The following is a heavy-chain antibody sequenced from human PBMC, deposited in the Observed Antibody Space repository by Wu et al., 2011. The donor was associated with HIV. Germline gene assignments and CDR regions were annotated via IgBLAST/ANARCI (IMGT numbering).Heavy chain of an antibody. V-gene: IGHV1-69*15. CDR1: GDPFSTFA. J-gene: IGHJ4*02. D-gene: IGHD6-19*01. CDR3: ARDDSSGWPEGFDY. CDR2: LIPVYATP. Sequence: QVQLLQSGAEVKKPGSSVKVSCQSSGDPFSTFAFTWVRQAPGQGLEWVGTLIPVYATPTYAQRFQGRVTLTADESTSTVYMDLNSLRLEDTAVYYCARDDSSGWPEGFDYWGQGTLVTVSS.